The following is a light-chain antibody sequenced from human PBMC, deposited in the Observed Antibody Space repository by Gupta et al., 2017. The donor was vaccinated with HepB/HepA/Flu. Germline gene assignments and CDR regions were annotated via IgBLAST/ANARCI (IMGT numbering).Light chain of an antibody. Sequence: MQLTESPSSLSASLRASVTFTCRASQGSSSYLSWYQQKPGKAPNRLIYAASSVESGVPERFSGSGSGTDFALTISSVEPEDVATYYCKQGYTGPRTFGEGTKVEIK. J-gene: IGKJ4*01. V-gene: IGKV1-39*01. CDR3: KQGYTGPRT. CDR2: AAS. CDR1: QGSSSY.